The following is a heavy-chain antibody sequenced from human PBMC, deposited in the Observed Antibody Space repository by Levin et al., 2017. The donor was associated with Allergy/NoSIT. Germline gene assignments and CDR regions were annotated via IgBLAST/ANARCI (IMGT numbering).Heavy chain of an antibody. Sequence: SETLSLTCTVSGDSITSYYWSWIRQPPGKGLEWIGYIYYSGSTNYNPSLKSRVTMSVDTSKNQFSLKLSSVTAADTAVYYCARNNYYDSSGYYLLSFDIWGQGTMVTVSS. CDR2: IYYSGST. CDR3: ARNNYYDSSGYYLLSFDI. J-gene: IGHJ3*02. V-gene: IGHV4-59*08. CDR1: GDSITSYY. D-gene: IGHD3-22*01.